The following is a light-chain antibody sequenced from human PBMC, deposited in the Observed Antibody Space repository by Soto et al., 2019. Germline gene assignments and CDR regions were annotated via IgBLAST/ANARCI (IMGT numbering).Light chain of an antibody. J-gene: IGLJ3*02. CDR2: GDN. Sequence: QSVLTQPPSVSGAPGQRVTVSCSGTSSNIGAGYDVHWYQQFPGTAPKLLIYGDNNRPSGVPDRFSGSRSGTSASLAISGLQSDDEADYFCSTWDDSLNGWVFGGGTKLTVL. CDR1: SSNIGAGYD. V-gene: IGLV1-40*01. CDR3: STWDDSLNGWV.